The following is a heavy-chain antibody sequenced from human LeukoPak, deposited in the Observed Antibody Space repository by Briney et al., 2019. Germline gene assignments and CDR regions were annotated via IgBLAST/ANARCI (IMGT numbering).Heavy chain of an antibody. J-gene: IGHJ3*02. CDR3: ARKPINGAFDI. CDR2: IYYSGST. CDR1: GGSISSSSYY. D-gene: IGHD5-24*01. V-gene: IGHV4-39*07. Sequence: SETLSLTCTVSGGSISSSSYYWGWIPQPPGKGLEWIGSIYYSGSTYYNPSLKSRVTISVDTSKNQFSLKLSSVTAADTAVYYCARKPINGAFDIWGQGTMVTVSS.